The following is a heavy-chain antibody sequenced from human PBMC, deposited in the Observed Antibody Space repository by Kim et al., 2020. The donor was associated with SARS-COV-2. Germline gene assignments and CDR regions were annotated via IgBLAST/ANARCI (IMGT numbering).Heavy chain of an antibody. CDR1: GGSISSGGYY. V-gene: IGHV4-31*03. CDR2: IYYSGST. J-gene: IGHJ3*02. Sequence: SETLSLTCTVSGGSISSGGYYWSWIRQHPGKGLEWIGYIYYSGSTYYNPSLKSRVTISVDTSKIQFSLKLSSVTAADTAVYYCARGQVGVPAANHDPFDIWGQATIVSVSS. D-gene: IGHD2-2*01. CDR3: ARGQVGVPAANHDPFDI.